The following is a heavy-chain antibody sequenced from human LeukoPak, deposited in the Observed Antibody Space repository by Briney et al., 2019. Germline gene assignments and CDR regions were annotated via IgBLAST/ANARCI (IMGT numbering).Heavy chain of an antibody. D-gene: IGHD3-22*01. Sequence: PGRSLRLSCAASGFTFSNYAMHRVRQAPGKGLEWLAFISYDGSNKYYADSVKGRFTISRDNSKNTLFLQMDSLRAEDTAVYYCASYDTSGYRSFDYWGQGTLVTVSS. CDR1: GFTFSNYA. CDR2: ISYDGSNK. J-gene: IGHJ4*02. CDR3: ASYDTSGYRSFDY. V-gene: IGHV3-30*04.